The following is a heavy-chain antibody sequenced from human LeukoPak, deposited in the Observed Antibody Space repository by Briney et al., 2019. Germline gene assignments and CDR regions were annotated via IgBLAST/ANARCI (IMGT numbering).Heavy chain of an antibody. V-gene: IGHV3-23*01. Sequence: PGGSLRLSCEASGFTFSRYAMMWVRQPPGKGLEWISTIIGSGSGAFYADSVTGRFTISRDNSENTMFLQMDNVRADDTALYYCAKGAATGLVDWFDPWGQGTLSPS. D-gene: IGHD3/OR15-3a*01. J-gene: IGHJ5*02. CDR1: GFTFSRYA. CDR2: IIGSGSGA. CDR3: AKGAATGLVDWFDP.